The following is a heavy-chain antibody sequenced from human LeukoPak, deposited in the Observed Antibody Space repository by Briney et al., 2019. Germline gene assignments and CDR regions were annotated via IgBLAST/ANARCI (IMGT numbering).Heavy chain of an antibody. Sequence: PGGSLRLSCVASGFTFRDYYMSWIRRAPGKGLEWVSYISSSSSYIDYADSVKGRFTISRDNAKNSLHLQMKSLRAEDTAVYYCAKDRSSSSSYDAFDIWGQGTMVTVSS. CDR1: GFTFRDYY. CDR3: AKDRSSSSSYDAFDI. J-gene: IGHJ3*02. V-gene: IGHV3-11*05. CDR2: ISSSSSYI. D-gene: IGHD6-6*01.